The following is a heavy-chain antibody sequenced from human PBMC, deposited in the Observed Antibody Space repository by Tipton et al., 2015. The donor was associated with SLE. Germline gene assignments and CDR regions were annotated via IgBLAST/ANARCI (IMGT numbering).Heavy chain of an antibody. CDR1: GFTFSNAW. D-gene: IGHD1-26*01. CDR2: IKSKTDGGTT. J-gene: IGHJ4*02. CDR3: TTGRARSSGFDY. Sequence: GSLRLSCAASGFTFSNAWMSWVRQAPGKGLEWVGRIKSKTDGGTTDYAAPVKGRFTISRDDSKNTLYLQMNSLKTEDTAVYYCTTGRARSSGFDYWGQGTLVTVSS. V-gene: IGHV3-15*01.